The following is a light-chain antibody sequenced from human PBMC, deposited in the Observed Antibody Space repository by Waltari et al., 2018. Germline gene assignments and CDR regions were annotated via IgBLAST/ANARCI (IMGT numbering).Light chain of an antibody. Sequence: EIVMTQSPATLSVSPGERATLSCRASQSVSSNLAWYKHKPGQAPRLLIYGASARASNSPARFSGSGSGTEFTLTISSLQSEDFAVYFCQQYHNWPLTFGGGTKVEIK. CDR1: QSVSSN. CDR2: GAS. V-gene: IGKV3-15*01. J-gene: IGKJ4*01. CDR3: QQYHNWPLT.